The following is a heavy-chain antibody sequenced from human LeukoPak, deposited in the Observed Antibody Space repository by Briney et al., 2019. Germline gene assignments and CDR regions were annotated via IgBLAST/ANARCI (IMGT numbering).Heavy chain of an antibody. CDR2: ISSSSDAI. Sequence: GGSLRLSCAASGFTFNTYSMTWVRQAPGKGLEWLSYISSSSDAIWYADSVKGRFTVSRDNAKNSLYLHMNSLRDEDTAVYYCGREICFKFDYWGRGGLVIVSS. V-gene: IGHV3-48*02. CDR3: GREICFKFDY. J-gene: IGHJ4*02. D-gene: IGHD3-3*01. CDR1: GFTFNTYS.